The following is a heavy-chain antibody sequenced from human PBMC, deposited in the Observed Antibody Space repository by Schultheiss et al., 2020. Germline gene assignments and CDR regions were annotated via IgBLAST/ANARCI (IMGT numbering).Heavy chain of an antibody. J-gene: IGHJ3*02. CDR1: GFSLSTSGVG. V-gene: IGHV2-70*11. CDR2: IDWDDDK. Sequence: SGPTLVKPTQTLTLTCTFSGFSLSTSGVGVGWIRQPPGKALEWLARIDWDDDKYYSTSLKTRLTISKDTSKNQVVLTMTNMDPVDTATYYCARTLRSITIFGVVRDAFDIWGQGTMVTVSS. D-gene: IGHD3-3*01. CDR3: ARTLRSITIFGVVRDAFDI.